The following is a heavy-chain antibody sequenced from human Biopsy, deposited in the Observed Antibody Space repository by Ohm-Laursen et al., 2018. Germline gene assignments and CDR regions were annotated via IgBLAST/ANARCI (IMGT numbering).Heavy chain of an antibody. D-gene: IGHD5-18*01. V-gene: IGHV4-59*08. CDR2: IYYSGYT. CDR1: GGSMRSYY. Sequence: PSDTLSLTCTVSGGSMRSYYWSWLRQPPGKGLEWIGYIYYSGYTNYNPSLKSRVTISVDKPKNQFSLRLSSMTAADTAVYYCARIVDASMMTSLWFDPWGQGTLVIVSS. J-gene: IGHJ5*02. CDR3: ARIVDASMMTSLWFDP.